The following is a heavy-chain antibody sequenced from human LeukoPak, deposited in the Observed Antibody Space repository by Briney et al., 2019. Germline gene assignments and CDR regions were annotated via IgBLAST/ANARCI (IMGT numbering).Heavy chain of an antibody. V-gene: IGHV4-30-4*01. CDR3: ARLSQLELTTDI. CDR1: GGSISSGDYY. Sequence: SETLSLTCTVSGGSISSGDYYWSWIRQPPGKGLEWIGYIYYSGSTYYNPSLKSRVTISVDTSKNQFSLKLSSVTAADTAVYYCARLSQLELTTDIWGQGTMVTVSS. D-gene: IGHD1-1*01. J-gene: IGHJ3*02. CDR2: IYYSGST.